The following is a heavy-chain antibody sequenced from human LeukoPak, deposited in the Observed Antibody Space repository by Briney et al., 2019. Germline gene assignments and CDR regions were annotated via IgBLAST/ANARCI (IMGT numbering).Heavy chain of an antibody. Sequence: SETLSLTCTVSGGSISSYYWSWIRQPPGKGLEWIGRISSSGSTNYNPSLKSRVTISVDTSKNQFSLKLSSVTAADTAVYFCARGPYSYDSSGAFDIWGQGTMVTVSS. CDR3: ARGPYSYDSSGAFDI. CDR2: ISSSGST. V-gene: IGHV4-4*08. CDR1: GGSISSYY. D-gene: IGHD3-22*01. J-gene: IGHJ3*02.